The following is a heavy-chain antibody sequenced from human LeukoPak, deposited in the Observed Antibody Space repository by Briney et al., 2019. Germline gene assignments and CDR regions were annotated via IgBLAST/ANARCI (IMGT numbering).Heavy chain of an antibody. CDR3: ASGVGDPFDY. V-gene: IGHV1-69*05. CDR2: IIPVFGTT. D-gene: IGHD1-26*01. Sequence: GASVKVSCKASGGTFSSYAISWVRQAPGQGLECMGGIIPVFGTTKHAQNFQGRFTFTTDKSTNTAYMELSSLRFEDTAIYYCASGVGDPFDYWGQGTLITVSS. J-gene: IGHJ4*02. CDR1: GGTFSSYA.